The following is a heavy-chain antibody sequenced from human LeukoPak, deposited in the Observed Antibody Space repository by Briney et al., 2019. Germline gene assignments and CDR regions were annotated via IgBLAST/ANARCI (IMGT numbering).Heavy chain of an antibody. CDR1: GGSFSGYY. V-gene: IGHV4-34*01. CDR2: INHSGST. CDR3: ARGLSVLRFLEWTKVNWFDP. J-gene: IGHJ5*02. Sequence: SETLSLTCAVYGGSFSGYYWRWLRQPPGKGLEWIGVINHSGSTNYNPSLKSRVTISVETSKYQLSLKLSSVTAADTAVYYCARGLSVLRFLEWTKVNWFDPWGQGTLVTVSS. D-gene: IGHD3-3*01.